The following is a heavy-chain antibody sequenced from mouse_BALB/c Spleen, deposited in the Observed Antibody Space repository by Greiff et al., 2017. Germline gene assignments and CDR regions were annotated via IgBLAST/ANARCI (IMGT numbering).Heavy chain of an antibody. D-gene: IGHD2-1*01. Sequence: EVQLQQPGPSLVKPSQTLSLTCSVTGDSITSGYWNWIRKFPGNKLEYMGYISYSGSTYYNPSLKSRISITRDTSKNQYYLQLNSVTTEDTATYYCASPYGNYKPWFAYWGQGTLVTVSA. CDR3: ASPYGNYKPWFAY. V-gene: IGHV3-8*02. CDR1: GDSITSGY. J-gene: IGHJ3*01. CDR2: ISYSGST.